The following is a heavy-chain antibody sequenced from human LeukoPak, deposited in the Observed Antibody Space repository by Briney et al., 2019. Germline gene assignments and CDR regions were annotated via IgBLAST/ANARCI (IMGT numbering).Heavy chain of an antibody. D-gene: IGHD3-9*01. CDR1: GYSISSGFY. CDR2: VYHGGSS. V-gene: IGHV4-38-2*02. CDR3: ASGFLRLRYFDWLLDY. J-gene: IGHJ4*02. Sequence: SETLSLTCTVSGYSISSGFYWGWIRQPPGKGLEWIGNVYHGGSSYYNPSLKSRVTISLDTSKNQFSLNLYSVTAADTAVYYCASGFLRLRYFDWLLDYWGQGTLVTVSS.